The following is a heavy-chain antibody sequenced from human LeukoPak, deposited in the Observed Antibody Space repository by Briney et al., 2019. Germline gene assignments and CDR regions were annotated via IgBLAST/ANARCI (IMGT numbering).Heavy chain of an antibody. D-gene: IGHD3-16*01. Sequence: PGRSLRLSCAASGFTFDDYAMHWVRQAPGKGLEWVSGISWNSGSIGYADSVKGRFTISRDNAKNSLYLQMNSLRAEDTALYYCAGGFCQAYYYYYGMDVWGQGTTVTVSS. CDR2: ISWNSGSI. V-gene: IGHV3-9*01. J-gene: IGHJ6*02. CDR1: GFTFDDYA. CDR3: AGGFCQAYYYYYGMDV.